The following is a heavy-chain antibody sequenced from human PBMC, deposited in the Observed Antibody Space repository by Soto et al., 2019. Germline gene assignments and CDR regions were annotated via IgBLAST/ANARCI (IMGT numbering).Heavy chain of an antibody. CDR2: TYYRSKWYN. V-gene: IGHV6-1*01. Sequence: QTLSLTCAISGDSVSSNSAAWNWIRQSPSRGLEWLGRTYYRSKWYNDYAVSVKSRITINPDTSKNQFSLQLNSVTPEDTAVYYCARDRMTTVTAGYYYGMDVWGQGTTVTVSS. CDR3: ARDRMTTVTAGYYYGMDV. J-gene: IGHJ6*02. CDR1: GDSVSSNSAA. D-gene: IGHD4-4*01.